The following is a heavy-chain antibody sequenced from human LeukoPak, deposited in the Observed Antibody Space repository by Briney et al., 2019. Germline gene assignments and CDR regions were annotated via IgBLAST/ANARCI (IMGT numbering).Heavy chain of an antibody. V-gene: IGHV3-21*06. J-gene: IGHJ4*02. CDR3: ARAFPPLRTSAAGDF. CDR1: GFTFSDYY. CDR2: ISGRSSHM. D-gene: IGHD6-25*01. Sequence: PGGSLRLFCTASGFTFSDYYMNWVRLAPGKGLEWVSSISGRSSHMYYTDSAKGRFTISRDNAKNSLYLQMNSLRAEDTAVYYCARAFPPLRTSAAGDFWGQGTLVTVSS.